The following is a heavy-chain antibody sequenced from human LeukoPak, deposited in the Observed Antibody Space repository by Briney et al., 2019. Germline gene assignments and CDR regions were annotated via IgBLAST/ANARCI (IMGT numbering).Heavy chain of an antibody. Sequence: ASVKVSCKASGYTFTSYGISWVRQAPGQGLEWMGWINPNSGGTNYAQKFQGRVTMTEDTSTDTAYMELSSLRSEDTAVYYCATGIIAAAPPGDYWGQGTLVTVSS. J-gene: IGHJ4*02. D-gene: IGHD6-13*01. CDR1: GYTFTSYG. CDR2: INPNSGGT. V-gene: IGHV1-18*01. CDR3: ATGIIAAAPPGDY.